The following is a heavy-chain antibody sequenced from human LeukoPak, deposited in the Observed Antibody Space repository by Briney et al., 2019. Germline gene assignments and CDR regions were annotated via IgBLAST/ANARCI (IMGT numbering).Heavy chain of an antibody. CDR1: GSTFSSYE. D-gene: IGHD2-2*01. CDR3: ARGHGVVAASDDAFDI. CDR2: ISSSGSTI. Sequence: GGSLRLSCAASGSTFSSYEMNWVRQAPGKGLEWVSYISSSGSTIYYADSVKGRFTISRDNAKKSLYLQMNSLRAEDTAVYYCARGHGVVAASDDAFDIWGQGTMVTVSS. V-gene: IGHV3-48*03. J-gene: IGHJ3*02.